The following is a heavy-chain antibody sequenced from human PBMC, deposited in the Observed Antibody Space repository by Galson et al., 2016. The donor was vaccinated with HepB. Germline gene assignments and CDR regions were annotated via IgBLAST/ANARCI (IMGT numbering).Heavy chain of an antibody. CDR2: IYRSGST. D-gene: IGHD1-14*01. CDR3: ARELGTSSSFGMDV. V-gene: IGHV4-34*01. CDR1: GGSFSGYY. Sequence: ETLSLTCAVYGGSFSGYYWTWIRQPPGKGLEWIGEIYRSGSTNYNPSLKSRVTISMDTSKSQFSLNLNSVTAADTAVYYCARELGTSSSFGMDVWGRGTAVTVSS. J-gene: IGHJ6*02.